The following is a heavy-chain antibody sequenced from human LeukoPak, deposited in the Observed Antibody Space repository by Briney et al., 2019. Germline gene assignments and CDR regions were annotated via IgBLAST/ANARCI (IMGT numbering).Heavy chain of an antibody. D-gene: IGHD5/OR15-5a*01. CDR3: ATFCVYDLLECFDY. CDR2: ISGSGDDT. V-gene: IGHV3-23*01. CDR1: GFTFSSYW. Sequence: GGSLRLSCAASGFTFSSYWMHWVRQAPGKGLEWVSGISGSGDDTYFADSVKGRFTISRDNSKNTLHLQMNSLRAEDTAVYYCATFCVYDLLECFDYWGQGTLVTVSS. J-gene: IGHJ4*02.